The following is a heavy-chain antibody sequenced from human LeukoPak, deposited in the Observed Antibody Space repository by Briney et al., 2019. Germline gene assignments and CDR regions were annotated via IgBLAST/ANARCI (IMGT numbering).Heavy chain of an antibody. CDR3: GGSGWSGGPFDN. D-gene: IGHD6-19*01. Sequence: SETLSPTCTVSGYSISSGYYWGWIRQSPGKGLEWIGSIYHAGSTFHNPSLKSRVTISVDTSKNQFSLKLSSVTAADTAVYYCGGSGWSGGPFDNWGQGTLVTVSS. CDR1: GYSISSGYY. V-gene: IGHV4-38-2*02. J-gene: IGHJ4*02. CDR2: IYHAGST.